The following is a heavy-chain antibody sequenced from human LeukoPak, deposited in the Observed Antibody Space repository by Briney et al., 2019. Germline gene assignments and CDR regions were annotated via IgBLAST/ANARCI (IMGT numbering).Heavy chain of an antibody. D-gene: IGHD4-17*01. CDR2: ISAYNGNT. CDR1: GGTFSSYA. Sequence: ASVKVSCKASGGTFSSYAISWVRQAPGQGLEWMGWISAYNGNTNYAQRLQGRVTMTTDTSTSTAYMELRSLRSDDTAVYYCARDRDYGDYNTQDLFVYWGQGTLVTVSS. V-gene: IGHV1-18*01. J-gene: IGHJ4*01. CDR3: ARDRDYGDYNTQDLFVY.